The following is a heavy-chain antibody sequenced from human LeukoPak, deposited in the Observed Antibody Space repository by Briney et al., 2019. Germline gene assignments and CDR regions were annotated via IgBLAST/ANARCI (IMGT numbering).Heavy chain of an antibody. CDR1: GFTFSNYA. D-gene: IGHD3-10*01. CDR3: AKVDYGSGSYTRLGWFDP. Sequence: PGGPLRLSCAASGFTFSNYAMSWVRQAPGKGLEWVSVISGSGGTAYYADSVKGRFTISRENSKNTLYLQMNSLRAEDTAVYSCAKVDYGSGSYTRLGWFDPWGQGTLVTVSS. V-gene: IGHV3-23*01. CDR2: ISGSGGTA. J-gene: IGHJ5*02.